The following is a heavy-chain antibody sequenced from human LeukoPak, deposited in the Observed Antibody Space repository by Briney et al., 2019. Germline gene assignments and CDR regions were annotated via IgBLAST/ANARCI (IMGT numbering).Heavy chain of an antibody. CDR1: GFPFSDYV. Sequence: GGSLRLSCAASGFPFSDYVMHWVRQAPGKGLEWVSVIRYDGNNKYYADSVKGRFTISRDNSKNTLYLQMNSLRAEDTAVYYCAKAPYTQGTYYYYYMDVWGKGTTVTVSS. D-gene: IGHD2-2*02. CDR3: AKAPYTQGTYYYYYMDV. V-gene: IGHV3-30*02. CDR2: IRYDGNNK. J-gene: IGHJ6*03.